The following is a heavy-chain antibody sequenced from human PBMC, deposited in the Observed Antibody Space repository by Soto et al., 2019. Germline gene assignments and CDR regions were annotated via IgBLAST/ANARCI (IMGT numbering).Heavy chain of an antibody. CDR2: ISYDKATK. D-gene: IGHD3-3*01. Sequence: QVQLVESGGGVVQPGTSLRLSCAASGFTFSRYAMHWVRQAPGKGLEWVAVISYDKATKYYADSVKGRFTISRDNSKNTLYLQMNSLRDEDTAVYYCARDRDDFWSGDWAYWGQGTLVSVSS. J-gene: IGHJ4*02. CDR3: ARDRDDFWSGDWAY. CDR1: GFTFSRYA. V-gene: IGHV3-30-3*01.